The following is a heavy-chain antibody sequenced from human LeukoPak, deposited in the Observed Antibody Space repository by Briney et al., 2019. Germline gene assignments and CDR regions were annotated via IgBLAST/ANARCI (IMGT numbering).Heavy chain of an antibody. CDR1: GGSISSYY. D-gene: IGHD4-23*01. V-gene: IGHV4-59*01. Sequence: SETLSLTCTVSGGSISSYYWSWIRQPPGKGLEWIGYIYYSGSTNYNPSLKSRVTISVDTSKNQFSLKLGSVTAADTAVYYCARDTFFGGLGAFDIWGQGTMVTVS. J-gene: IGHJ3*02. CDR3: ARDTFFGGLGAFDI. CDR2: IYYSGST.